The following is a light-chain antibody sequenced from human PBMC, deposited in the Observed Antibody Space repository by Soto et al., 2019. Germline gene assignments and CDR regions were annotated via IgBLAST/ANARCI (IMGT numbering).Light chain of an antibody. Sequence: QSALTQPASVSGSPGQSITISCTGTSSDVGGYNYVSWYQQHPGKAPKLMIYEVSNRPSGVSNRFSGSKSGNTASLTISGLQAEDEDDYYCSSYTSSRTPYVFGTGTQLTV. CDR2: EVS. J-gene: IGLJ1*01. CDR1: SSDVGGYNY. V-gene: IGLV2-14*01. CDR3: SSYTSSRTPYV.